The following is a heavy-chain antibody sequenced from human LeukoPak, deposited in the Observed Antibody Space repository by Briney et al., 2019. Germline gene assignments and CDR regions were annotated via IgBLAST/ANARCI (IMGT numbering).Heavy chain of an antibody. V-gene: IGHV4-4*07. CDR1: GGSISNYY. Sequence: SETLSLTCTVSGGSISNYYWSWIRHPAGKVLEWIGRFYTSGSINYNPSLQCRVTMSVDTSKNQISLKLSSVTAADTAVYYCARDLSYYSDRSGYCPTWGQGTLVTVSS. D-gene: IGHD3-22*01. CDR3: ARDLSYYSDRSGYCPT. J-gene: IGHJ5*02. CDR2: FYTSGSI.